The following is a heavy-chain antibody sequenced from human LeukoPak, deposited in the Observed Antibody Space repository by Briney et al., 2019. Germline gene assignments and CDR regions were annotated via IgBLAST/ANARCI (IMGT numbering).Heavy chain of an antibody. CDR2: ISWDGGST. D-gene: IGHD6-19*01. CDR1: GFTFDDYT. J-gene: IGHJ6*02. Sequence: GGSLRLSCAASGFTFDDYTMHWVRQAPGKGLEWVSLISWDGGSTYYADSVKGRFTISRDNSKNSLYLQMNSLRTEDTALYYCAKEIAVDGDNYYYYGMDVWGQGTTVTVSS. CDR3: AKEIAVDGDNYYYYGMDV. V-gene: IGHV3-43*01.